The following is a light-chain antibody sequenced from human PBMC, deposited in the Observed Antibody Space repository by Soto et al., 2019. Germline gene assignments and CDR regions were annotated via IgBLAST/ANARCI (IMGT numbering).Light chain of an antibody. CDR1: QNIGSY. J-gene: IGKJ1*01. V-gene: IGKV1-5*03. Sequence: DIQMTQSPSSLSASVRDTVTITCRASQNIGSYLNWYQQKPGKAPTLLIYKASTLKSGVPSRFSGSGSGTEFTLTISSLQPDDFATYYCQHYNSYSEAFGQGTKVDIK. CDR3: QHYNSYSEA. CDR2: KAS.